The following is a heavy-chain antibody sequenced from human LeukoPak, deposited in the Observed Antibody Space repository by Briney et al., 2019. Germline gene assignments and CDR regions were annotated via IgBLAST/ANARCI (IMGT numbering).Heavy chain of an antibody. CDR1: GITFSGNW. Sequence: GGSLRLSCADSGITFSGNWMSWVRQAPGKGLEWVAHIKPDGSEKYYVGSVRGRFTISRDNAENSLYLEMNSLRAEDTAVYYCARDRDWSFDYWGQGTLVTVSS. V-gene: IGHV3-7*05. J-gene: IGHJ4*02. D-gene: IGHD3/OR15-3a*01. CDR3: ARDRDWSFDY. CDR2: IKPDGSEK.